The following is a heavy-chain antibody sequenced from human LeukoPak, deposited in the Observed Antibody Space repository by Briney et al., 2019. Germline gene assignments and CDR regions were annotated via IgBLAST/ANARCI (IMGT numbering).Heavy chain of an antibody. CDR3: AKDLIKGGEATNFDY. J-gene: IGHJ4*02. Sequence: GGSLRLSCAASGFTFSSYGMHWVRQAPGKGLEWVAVIWNNGNNRYADSVRGRFTISRDDSKNTLYLQMNSLRAEDTAVYYCAKDLIKGGEATNFDYWGQGTLVTVSS. CDR2: IWNNGNNR. CDR1: GFTFSSYG. D-gene: IGHD2-21*01. V-gene: IGHV3-33*06.